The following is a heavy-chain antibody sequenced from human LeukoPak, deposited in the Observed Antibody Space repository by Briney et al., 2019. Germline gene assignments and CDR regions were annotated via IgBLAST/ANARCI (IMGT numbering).Heavy chain of an antibody. CDR3: ARIIGSSGWEGDYYYYGMDV. CDR2: ISAYNGNT. V-gene: IGHV1-18*01. CDR1: GYTFTSYG. J-gene: IGHJ6*02. Sequence: ASVKVSCKASGYTFTSYGISWVRQAPGQGLEWMGWISAYNGNTNYAQKLQGRVTMTTDTSTSTAYMELRSLRSDDTAVYYCARIIGSSGWEGDYYYYGMDVWGQGTTVTVSS. D-gene: IGHD6-19*01.